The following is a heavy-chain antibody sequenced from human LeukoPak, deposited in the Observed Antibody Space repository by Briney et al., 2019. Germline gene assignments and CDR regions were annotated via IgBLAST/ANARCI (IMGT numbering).Heavy chain of an antibody. V-gene: IGHV4-59*08. D-gene: IGHD4-17*01. J-gene: IGHJ4*02. CDR3: ARHRLADYGDYWYYLDN. CDR1: GGSISSYC. CDR2: IYYSGGT. Sequence: PSETLSLTCTVSGGSISSYCWSWIRQPPGKGLEWIGYIYYSGGTNYNPSLKSRVTISVDTSKNQLSLKLTSVTAADTAVYYCARHRLADYGDYWYYLDNWGQGTLVTVSS.